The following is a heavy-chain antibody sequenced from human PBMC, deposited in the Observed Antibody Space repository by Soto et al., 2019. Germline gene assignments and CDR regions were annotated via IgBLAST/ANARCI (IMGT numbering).Heavy chain of an antibody. J-gene: IGHJ4*02. CDR3: AKGSGGRYLQPLDH. V-gene: IGHV3-9*01. CDR2: FSWISGGI. Sequence: PGGSLRLSCAASGFTFSSYSMNWVRQAPGRGLEWVSGFSWISGGIGYAESVKGRFVISRDNAKSSVYLEMNNLRPEDTAVYFCAKGSGGRYLQPLDHWGQGTLVTVSS. D-gene: IGHD3-16*02. CDR1: GFTFSSYS.